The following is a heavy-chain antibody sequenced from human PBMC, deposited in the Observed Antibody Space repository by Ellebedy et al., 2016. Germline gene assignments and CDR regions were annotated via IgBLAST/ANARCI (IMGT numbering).Heavy chain of an antibody. J-gene: IGHJ4*02. CDR1: GFTFSSYS. Sequence: GESLKISCAVSGFTFSSYSFNWIRQAPGKGLEWVSHISSSGSLKFYADSLRDRFTTSRDNAKNLLHLQMNSLTAEDTAVYFCTREAGGSFVDSWGQGVLVTVSS. V-gene: IGHV3-48*04. CDR3: TREAGGSFVDS. D-gene: IGHD1-26*01. CDR2: ISSSGSLK.